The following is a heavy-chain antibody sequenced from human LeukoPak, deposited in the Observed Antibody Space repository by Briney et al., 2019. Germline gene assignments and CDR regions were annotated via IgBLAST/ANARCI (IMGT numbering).Heavy chain of an antibody. V-gene: IGHV1-18*04. J-gene: IGHJ4*02. D-gene: IGHD3-10*01. Sequence: ASVKVSCKASGYTFTSYGISWVRQAPGQGLEWMGWISAYNGNTNYAHNLQGRVTITTATSTSTAYMELTSLRSDDTAVYSCARDTPKRGSGSHLGTELWGQGPLVTVSS. CDR2: ISAYNGNT. CDR1: GYTFTSYG. CDR3: ARDTPKRGSGSHLGTEL.